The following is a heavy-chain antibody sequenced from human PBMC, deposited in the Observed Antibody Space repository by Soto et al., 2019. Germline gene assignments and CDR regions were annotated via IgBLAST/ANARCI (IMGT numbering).Heavy chain of an antibody. J-gene: IGHJ3*02. V-gene: IGHV4-34*01. CDR1: GGSFSGYY. D-gene: IGHD1-26*01. CDR3: ARVKAQYSGSYPGAFDI. CDR2: INHSGST. Sequence: PSETLSLTCAVYGGSFSGYYWSWIRQPPGKGLEWIGEINHSGSTNYNPSLKSRVTISVDTSKNQFSLKLSSVTAADTAVYYCARVKAQYSGSYPGAFDIWGQGTMVTVSS.